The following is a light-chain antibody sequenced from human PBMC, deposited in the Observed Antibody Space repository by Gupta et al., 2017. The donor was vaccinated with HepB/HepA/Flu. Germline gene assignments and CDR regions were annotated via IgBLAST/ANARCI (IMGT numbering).Light chain of an antibody. V-gene: IGLV10-54*04. Sequence: QSGLTQPPSVSEGLGQTATLTCTGNSNNVGNQEAAWLQQHQGHPPKPLSYKNNNRPSGISETFPASSSGTTDSLTITGPQPEDEADSYCSACDSRLSAKVFGGGTKLTVL. CDR1: SNNVGNQE. CDR2: KNN. J-gene: IGLJ2*01. CDR3: SACDSRLSAKV.